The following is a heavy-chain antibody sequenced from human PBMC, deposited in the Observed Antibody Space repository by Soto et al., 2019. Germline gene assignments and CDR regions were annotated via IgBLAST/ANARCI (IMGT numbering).Heavy chain of an antibody. V-gene: IGHV4-31*03. CDR3: VRDRGSRGYFDY. Sequence: SETLSLTCSVSGGSVTSGGFYWSWIRQHPEKGLEWIGYIFYSGSPYYNPSLKSRAAIWVDASENQFSLRLSSVTAADTAVYYCVRDRGSRGYFDYWGQGTLVTSPQ. J-gene: IGHJ4*02. D-gene: IGHD3-22*01. CDR1: GGSVTSGGFY. CDR2: IFYSGSP.